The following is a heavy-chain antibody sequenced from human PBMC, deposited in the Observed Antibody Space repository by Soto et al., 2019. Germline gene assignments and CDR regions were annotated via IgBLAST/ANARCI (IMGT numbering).Heavy chain of an antibody. D-gene: IGHD2-8*01. J-gene: IGHJ4*02. CDR1: GFRFSTYT. V-gene: IGHV3-23*01. CDR3: AKARCTTSNCYVPNY. CDR2: ISGSGGSP. Sequence: PGGSLRLSCAASGFRFSTYTMSWVRRAPGKGLEWVSAISGSGGSPSYADSVQGRFTISRDNPKKTLYLQMNSLRAEDTAVYYCAKARCTTSNCYVPNYWGQGTLVTVSS.